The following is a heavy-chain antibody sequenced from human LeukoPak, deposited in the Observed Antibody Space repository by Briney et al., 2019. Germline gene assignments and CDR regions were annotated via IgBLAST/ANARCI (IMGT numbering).Heavy chain of an antibody. CDR1: GFTFDDYA. J-gene: IGHJ3*02. V-gene: IGHV3-9*01. CDR2: ISWNSGSI. D-gene: IGHD5-18*01. Sequence: PGRSLRLSCAASGFTFDDYAMHWVRQAPGKGLEWVSGISWNSGSIGYADSVKGRFTISRDNAKNSLYLQMNSLRAEDTALYYCAKDIGGYSYGYGAFDIWGQGTMVTVSS. CDR3: AKDIGGYSYGYGAFDI.